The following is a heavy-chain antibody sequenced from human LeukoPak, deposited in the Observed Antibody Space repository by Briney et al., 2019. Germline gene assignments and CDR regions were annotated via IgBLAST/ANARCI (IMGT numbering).Heavy chain of an antibody. CDR2: INHSVRT. J-gene: IGHJ6*04. Sequence: PSETLSLTCAVYGGSFSGYYWSWIRQPPGKGLEWIGEINHSVRTNYNPSLKSRVTISVDTSKNQFSLKLSSVTAADTAVYYCARDPRYCSGGSCYASRKAPYGMDVWGKGTTVTVSS. V-gene: IGHV4-34*01. CDR3: ARDPRYCSGGSCYASRKAPYGMDV. D-gene: IGHD2-15*01. CDR1: GGSFSGYY.